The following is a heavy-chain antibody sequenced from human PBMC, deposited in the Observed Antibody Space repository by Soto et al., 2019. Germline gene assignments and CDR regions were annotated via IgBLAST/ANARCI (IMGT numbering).Heavy chain of an antibody. CDR2: ISGSGGST. J-gene: IGHJ4*02. D-gene: IGHD6-13*01. V-gene: IGHV3-23*01. CDR3: ANSYIPVIAGLTDY. CDR1: GFTFSSYA. Sequence: PGRSLRLSCAASGFTFSSYAMSWVRQAPGKGLEGVAAISGSGGSTYYADSVKGRFTIYRENSENTPYLHRNSLRAEDTAVYYFANSYIPVIAGLTDYWGQGTLVTVSS.